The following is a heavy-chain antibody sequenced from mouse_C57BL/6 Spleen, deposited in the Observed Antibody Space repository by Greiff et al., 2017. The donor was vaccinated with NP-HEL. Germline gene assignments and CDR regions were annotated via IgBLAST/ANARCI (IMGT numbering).Heavy chain of an antibody. CDR2: ISYDGSN. D-gene: IGHD1-1*01. CDR3: ARDHGSSSFAY. Sequence: EVKLVESGPGLVKPSQSLSLTCSVTGYSITSGYYWNWIRQFPGNKLEWMGYISYDGSNNYNPSLKNRISITRDTSKNQFFLKLNSVTTEDTATYYCARDHGSSSFAYWGQGTLVTVSA. J-gene: IGHJ3*01. CDR1: GYSITSGYY. V-gene: IGHV3-6*01.